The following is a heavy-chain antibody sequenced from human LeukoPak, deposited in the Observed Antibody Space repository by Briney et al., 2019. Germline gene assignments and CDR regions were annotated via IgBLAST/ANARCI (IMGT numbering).Heavy chain of an antibody. D-gene: IGHD3-10*01. CDR2: INPSGGST. CDR1: GYTFTSYY. J-gene: IGHJ6*03. CDR3: ARSSRYTGGYYYYMDV. V-gene: IGHV1-46*01. Sequence: GASVKVSCKASGYTFTSYYMHWVRQAPGQGLEWMGIINPSGGSTSYAQKFQGRVTMTRDMSTSTVYMELSSLRSEDTAVYYCARSSRYTGGYYYYMDVWGKGTTVTVSS.